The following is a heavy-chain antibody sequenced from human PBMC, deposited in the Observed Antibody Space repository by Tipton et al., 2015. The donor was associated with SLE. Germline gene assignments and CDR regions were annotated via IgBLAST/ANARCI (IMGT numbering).Heavy chain of an antibody. J-gene: IGHJ5*02. CDR1: GGSVSSGNYY. CDR2: IYYSGNT. CDR3: ARDPGYCSSS. Sequence: TLSLTCTVSGGSVSSGNYYWSWIRQPPGKGLEWIGYIYYSGNTDYNPSLKSRVTISVDTSKNQFSLKLSSVTAADTAVYYCARDPGYCSSSWAQGTLGTVSS. V-gene: IGHV4-61*01. D-gene: IGHD6-13*01.